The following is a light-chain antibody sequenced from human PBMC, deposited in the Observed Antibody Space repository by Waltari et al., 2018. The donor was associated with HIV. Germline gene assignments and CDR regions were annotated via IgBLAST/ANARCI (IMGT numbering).Light chain of an antibody. J-gene: IGLJ1*01. CDR1: SGINVASYR. V-gene: IGLV5-45*02. CDR2: FKSDSEV. CDR3: MIWHSNAYV. Sequence: QAVLTQPSSLSAPPGTSASLTCTLRSGINVASYRIYWYQQRSGTPPQYLRTFKSDSEVQMCSGFPSRFSASKDASANAGILLISGIQSEDEADYYCMIWHSNAYVFGSGTKVTV.